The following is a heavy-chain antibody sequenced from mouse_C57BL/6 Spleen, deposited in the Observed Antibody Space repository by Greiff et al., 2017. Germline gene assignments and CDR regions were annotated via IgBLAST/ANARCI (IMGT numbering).Heavy chain of an antibody. J-gene: IGHJ2*01. CDR3: AIDYYGTYYFDY. V-gene: IGHV1-64*01. CDR2: IHPNSGST. D-gene: IGHD1-1*01. CDR1: GYTFTSYW. Sequence: VQLQQPGAELVKPGASVKLSCKASGYTFTSYWMHWVKQRPGQGLEWIGMIHPNSGSTNYNEKFKSKATLTVDKSSSTAYMQLSSLTSEDSAVYYCAIDYYGTYYFDYWGQGTTLTVSS.